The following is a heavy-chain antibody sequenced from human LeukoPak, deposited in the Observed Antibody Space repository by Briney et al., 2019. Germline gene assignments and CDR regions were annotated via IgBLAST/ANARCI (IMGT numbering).Heavy chain of an antibody. D-gene: IGHD2-8*02. CDR2: ISHSGST. CDR3: AGHHPRNTVDF. J-gene: IGHJ4*02. CDR1: GGSISNYY. V-gene: IGHV4-59*08. Sequence: SETLSLTCTVSGGSISNYYWSWIRQPPGKGLEWIGYISHSGSTNYSPSLKSRVTISLDTSKNQFSLKLSSVAAADTAVYYCAGHHPRNTVDFWGQGTLVTVSS.